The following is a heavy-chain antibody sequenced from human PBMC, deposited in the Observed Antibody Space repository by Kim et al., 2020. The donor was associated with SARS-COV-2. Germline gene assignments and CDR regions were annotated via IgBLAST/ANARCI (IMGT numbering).Heavy chain of an antibody. J-gene: IGHJ6*02. Sequence: SGPTLVNPTQTLTLTCSFSGFSLTPDRLVGVTWVRQPPGKALEWLALIYGNNEKRYNPFLKSRLTIAKGTTENRAVLTLTNVAPVDSGTYYCAHDSPGLYGFDVWGRGTTVTVS. V-gene: IGHV2-5*01. CDR3: AHDSPGLYGFDV. D-gene: IGHD2-8*01. CDR1: GFSLTPDRLVG. CDR2: IYGNNEK.